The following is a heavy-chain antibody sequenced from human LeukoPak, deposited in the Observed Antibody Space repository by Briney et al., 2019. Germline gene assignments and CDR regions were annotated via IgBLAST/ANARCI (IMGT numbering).Heavy chain of an antibody. CDR1: GYTFTSYY. CDR3: ARELGGTYYYDSSGYYRMNGAFDI. J-gene: IGHJ3*02. CDR2: INPSGGST. Sequence: ASVKVSCKASGYTFTSYYMHWVRQAPGQGLEWMGIINPSGGSTSYAQKFQGRVTMTGDTSTSTVYMELSSLRSEDTAVYYCARELGGTYYYDSSGYYRMNGAFDIWGQGTMVTVSS. V-gene: IGHV1-46*01. D-gene: IGHD3-22*01.